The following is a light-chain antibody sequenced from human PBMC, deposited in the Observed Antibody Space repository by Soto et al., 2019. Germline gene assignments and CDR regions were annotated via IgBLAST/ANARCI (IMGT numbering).Light chain of an antibody. J-gene: IGLJ2*01. CDR3: SSYTSSSTPVV. V-gene: IGLV2-14*01. CDR2: DVS. CDR1: SSDVGCYNY. Sequence: QSVLTQPASVSGSPGQSITISCTGTSSDVGCYNYVSWYQQHPGKAPKLMIYDVSNRPSGVSNRFSGSKSGNTASLTISGLHAGDEADYYCSSYTSSSTPVVFGGGTKVTVL.